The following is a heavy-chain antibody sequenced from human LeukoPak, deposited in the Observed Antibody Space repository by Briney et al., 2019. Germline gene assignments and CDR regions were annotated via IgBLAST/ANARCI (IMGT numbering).Heavy chain of an antibody. CDR3: ARIRDGYNDAYDI. J-gene: IGHJ3*02. V-gene: IGHV1-69*06. CDR1: GGAFSNYA. Sequence: SVKVSCKASGGAFSNYAISWVRQAPGQGLEWMGGIIPIFGTANYAQKFRGRVTITADKSTSTAYMELSSLRSEDTAVYYCARIRDGYNDAYDIWGQGTMVTVSS. CDR2: IIPIFGTA. D-gene: IGHD5-24*01.